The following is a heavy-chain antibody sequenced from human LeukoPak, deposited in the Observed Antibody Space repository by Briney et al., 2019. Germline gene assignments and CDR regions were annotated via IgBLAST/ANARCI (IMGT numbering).Heavy chain of an antibody. CDR3: ARDLWPYYYYMDV. V-gene: IGHV4-59*01. CDR2: IYYSGST. J-gene: IGHJ6*03. Sequence: SETLSLTCTVSGGSISSYYWSWIRQPPGKGLEWIGYIYYSGSTNYNPSLKSRVTISVDTSKNQFSLKLSSVTAADTAVYYCARDLWPYYYYMDVWGKGTTVTVSS. D-gene: IGHD2/OR15-2a*01. CDR1: GGSISSYY.